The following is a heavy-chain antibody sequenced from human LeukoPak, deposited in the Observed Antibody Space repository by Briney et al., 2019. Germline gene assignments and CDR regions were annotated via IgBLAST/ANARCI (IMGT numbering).Heavy chain of an antibody. Sequence: PGGSLRLSCAASGFTFSSYAMSWVRQAPGKGLEWVSAISGSGGSTYYADSVKGRFTISRDNAKNSLYLQMNSLRAEDTALYYCAKAITMVRGVIAFDYWGQGTLVTVSS. J-gene: IGHJ4*02. CDR3: AKAITMVRGVIAFDY. CDR1: GFTFSSYA. CDR2: ISGSGGST. V-gene: IGHV3-23*01. D-gene: IGHD3-10*01.